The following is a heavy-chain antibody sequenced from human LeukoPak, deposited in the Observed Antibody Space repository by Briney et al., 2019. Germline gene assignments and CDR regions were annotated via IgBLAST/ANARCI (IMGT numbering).Heavy chain of an antibody. D-gene: IGHD6-13*01. J-gene: IGHJ3*02. CDR3: AREKGSSWYDDAFDI. V-gene: IGHV1-69*05. Sequence: SVKVSCKASGGTFSSYAISWVRQAPGQGLEWMGGIIPIFGTANYAQKFQGRATITTDESTSTAYMELSSLRSEDTAVYYCAREKGSSWYDDAFDIWGQGTMVTVSS. CDR1: GGTFSSYA. CDR2: IIPIFGTA.